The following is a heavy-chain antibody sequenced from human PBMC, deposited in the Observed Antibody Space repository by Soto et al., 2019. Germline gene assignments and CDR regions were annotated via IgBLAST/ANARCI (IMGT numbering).Heavy chain of an antibody. J-gene: IGHJ3*01. V-gene: IGHV3-30*18. D-gene: IGHD2-8*01. CDR3: AKNGHHAAFQF. CDR1: GFDFSRSG. Sequence: GGSRRLSCAVSGFDFSRSGLHWVRQAPGKCLEWVALISKDGNNQDYADSVKGRFTISRDNSKNTLLQQMSSLRPDDTAVYYCAKNGHHAAFQFWGQGTMVTVSS. CDR2: ISKDGNNQ.